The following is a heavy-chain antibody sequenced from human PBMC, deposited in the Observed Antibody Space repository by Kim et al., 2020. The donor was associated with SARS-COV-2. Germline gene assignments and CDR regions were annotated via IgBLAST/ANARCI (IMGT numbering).Heavy chain of an antibody. J-gene: IGHJ6*02. D-gene: IGHD3-10*01. CDR3: ARLPGSQRLQPYGMDV. V-gene: IGHV5-51*01. CDR2: IYPGDSDT. Sequence: GESLKISCKGSGYSFTSYWIGWVRQMPGKGLEWMGIIYPGDSDTRYSPSFQGQVTISADKSISTAYLQWSSLKASDTAMYYCARLPGSQRLQPYGMDVWGQGTTVTVSS. CDR1: GYSFTSYW.